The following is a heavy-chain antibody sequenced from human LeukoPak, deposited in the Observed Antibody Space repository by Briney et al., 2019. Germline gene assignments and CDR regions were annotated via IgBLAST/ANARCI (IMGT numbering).Heavy chain of an antibody. CDR2: ISSSSSYI. Sequence: GGSLRLSCAASGFTFSSYSMNWVRQAPGKGLEWVSSISSSSSYIYYADSAKGRFTISRDNAKNSLYLQMNSLRAEDTAVYYCARYGSGSYSSWGQGTLVTVSS. CDR3: ARYGSGSYSS. D-gene: IGHD3-10*01. V-gene: IGHV3-21*01. CDR1: GFTFSSYS. J-gene: IGHJ5*02.